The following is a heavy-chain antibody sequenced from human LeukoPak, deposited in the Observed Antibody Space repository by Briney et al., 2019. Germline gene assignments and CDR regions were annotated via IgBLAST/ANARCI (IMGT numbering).Heavy chain of an antibody. V-gene: IGHV1-58*02. CDR3: AALDGSYYPKSAY. CDR2: IVVGSGNT. CDR1: GFTFTSSA. J-gene: IGHJ4*02. D-gene: IGHD1-26*01. Sequence: ASVKVSCKASGFTFTSSAMQWVRQARGQRLEWIGWIVVGSGNTNYAQKFQERVTITRDMSTSTAYMELSSLGSEVTAVYYCAALDGSYYPKSAYWGQGTLVTVSS.